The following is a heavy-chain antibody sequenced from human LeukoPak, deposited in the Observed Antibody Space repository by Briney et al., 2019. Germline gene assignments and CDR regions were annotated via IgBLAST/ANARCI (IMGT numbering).Heavy chain of an antibody. CDR2: INPNSGGT. CDR3: ARDGYTYGQVDY. CDR1: GHTFTDYY. J-gene: IGHJ4*02. D-gene: IGHD5-18*01. V-gene: IGHV1-2*02. Sequence: ASVKVSCKASGHTFTDYYWRWVRQAPGQGLEWMGWINPNSGGTNYAQKFQGRVTMTRDTSVSTAYMELSGLTSDDTAVYYCARDGYTYGQVDYWGQGTQVTVSS.